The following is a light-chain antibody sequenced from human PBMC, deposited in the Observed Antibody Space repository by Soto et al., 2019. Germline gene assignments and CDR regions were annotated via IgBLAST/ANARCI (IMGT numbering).Light chain of an antibody. CDR1: QGISSW. CDR3: QQANSFPWT. CDR2: GAS. V-gene: IGKV1-12*01. J-gene: IGKJ1*01. Sequence: DIQMTQSPSAVSASVGDRVTITCRASQGISSWLVWYQQKPGKAPKLLIYGASSLQSGVPSRFSGSGSVTDFTLTISRLQPEDFATYYCQQANSFPWTFGQGTKVEIK.